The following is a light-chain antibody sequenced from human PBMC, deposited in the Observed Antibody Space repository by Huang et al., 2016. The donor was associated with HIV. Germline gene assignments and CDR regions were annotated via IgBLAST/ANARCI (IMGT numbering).Light chain of an antibody. V-gene: IGKV1-39*01. CDR1: QNINSY. Sequence: QMTQSPSSLSASVGDRVTITCRASQNINSYLNWYQQKPGKAPKRLIYAASTLQSGVPSRFSGSGAGTHFTLTISSLQPEDFATYYCQQSYDTPTFGGGTKVEI. CDR2: AAS. CDR3: QQSYDTPT. J-gene: IGKJ4*01.